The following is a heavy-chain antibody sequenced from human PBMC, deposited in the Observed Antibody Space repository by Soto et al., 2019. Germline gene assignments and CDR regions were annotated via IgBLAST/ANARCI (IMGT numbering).Heavy chain of an antibody. V-gene: IGHV1-69*13. CDR2: IIPIFGTA. CDR1: GGTFSSYA. CDR3: ARRITIFSWFDH. D-gene: IGHD3-3*01. J-gene: IGHJ5*02. Sequence: SVKVSCKASGGTFSSYAISWVRQALGQGLEWMGGIIPIFGTANYAQKFQGRVTITADESTSTAYMELSSLRSEDTAVYYCARRITIFSWFDHWGQGTLVTVSS.